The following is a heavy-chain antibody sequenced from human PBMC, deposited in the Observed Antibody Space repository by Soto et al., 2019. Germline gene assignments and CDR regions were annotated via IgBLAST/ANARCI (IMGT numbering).Heavy chain of an antibody. CDR2: ISPGDSDT. D-gene: IGHD3-16*01. CDR3: ATGGSGWVSRFDY. CDR1: GYSFTRYW. V-gene: IGHV5-51*01. J-gene: IGHJ4*02. Sequence: EVQLVQSGAEVKKPGESLKISCKGSGYSFTRYWIGWVRQRPGKGLEWMGIISPGDSDTRYSPSFEGQVTISADKSISTAYLQWSILKASDSAMYYCATGGSGWVSRFDYWGQGTLVTVSS.